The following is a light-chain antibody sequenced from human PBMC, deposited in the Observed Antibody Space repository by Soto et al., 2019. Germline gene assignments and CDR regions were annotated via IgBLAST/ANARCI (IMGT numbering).Light chain of an antibody. CDR3: QSYDSSVSKVV. CDR2: GNN. J-gene: IGLJ2*01. V-gene: IGLV1-40*01. CDR1: SSNIGAGYD. Sequence: QSVLTQSPSVSGAPGQRVTIYCTGSSSNIGAGYDVHWYQQLPGTAPKLLISGNNNRPSGVPDRFSGSKSGTSASLAITGLQAEDEADYYCQSYDSSVSKVVFGGGTKLTVL.